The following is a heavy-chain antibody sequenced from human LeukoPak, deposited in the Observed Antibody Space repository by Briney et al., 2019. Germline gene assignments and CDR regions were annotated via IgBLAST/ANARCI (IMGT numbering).Heavy chain of an antibody. Sequence: GGSLILSCVASGFTFGSYDMSWVRQDPGKGLEWVSAITDSGGDTYHADSVKGRFTISRDNSKNTLHLQMNSLRAEDTAVYYCAKGSSPSRPYYFDCWGQGTLVTVSS. CDR1: GFTFGSYD. J-gene: IGHJ4*02. CDR3: AKGSSPSRPYYFDC. CDR2: ITDSGGDT. V-gene: IGHV3-23*01. D-gene: IGHD6-6*01.